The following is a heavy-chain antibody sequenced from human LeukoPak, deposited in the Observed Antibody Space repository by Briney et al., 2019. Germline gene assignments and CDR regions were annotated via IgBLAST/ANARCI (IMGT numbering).Heavy chain of an antibody. D-gene: IGHD2-15*01. CDR2: ISYDGSNK. CDR3: ARGQLGYCSGGSCLNWFDP. Sequence: GGSLRLSCAASGFTFSSYAMHWVRQAPGKGLEWVAVISYDGSNKYYADSVKGRFTISRDNSENTLYLQMNSLRAEDTAVYYCARGQLGYCSGGSCLNWFDPWGQGTLVTVSS. J-gene: IGHJ5*02. V-gene: IGHV3-30*04. CDR1: GFTFSSYA.